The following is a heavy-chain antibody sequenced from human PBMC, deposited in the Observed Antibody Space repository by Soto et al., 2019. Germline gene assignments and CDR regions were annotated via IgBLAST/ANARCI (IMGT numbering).Heavy chain of an antibody. CDR3: ARVDLDFDY. Sequence: HVQLVQSGAEVRQPGASVKVSCEASGYTFNTYSISWVRQAPGQGLEWMGWISTYNGNTKYAQNLQGRVTMTTDTSTNTAYMELRSLRSDDTAVYYCARVDLDFDYWGQGTLVTVSS. J-gene: IGHJ4*02. V-gene: IGHV1-18*01. CDR1: GYTFNTYS. CDR2: ISTYNGNT.